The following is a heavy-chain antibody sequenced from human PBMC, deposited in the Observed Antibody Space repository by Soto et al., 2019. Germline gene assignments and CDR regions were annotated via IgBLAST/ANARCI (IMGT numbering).Heavy chain of an antibody. D-gene: IGHD3-10*01. J-gene: IGHJ5*02. V-gene: IGHV1-3*01. CDR2: INAGNGNT. CDR3: ARGWYYYGPIDP. CDR1: GYTFTSYA. Sequence: ASVKVSCKASGYTFTSYAMHWVRQAPGQRLEWMGWINAGNGNTKYSQKFQGRVTTTRDTSASTAYMELSSLRSEDTAVYYCARGWYYYGPIDPWGQGTLVTVSS.